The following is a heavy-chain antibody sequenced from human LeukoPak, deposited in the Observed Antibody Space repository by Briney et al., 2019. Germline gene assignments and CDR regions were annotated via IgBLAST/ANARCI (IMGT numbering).Heavy chain of an antibody. CDR2: IIPILGIA. D-gene: IGHD2-2*01. J-gene: IGHJ4*02. Sequence: GASVKVSCKASGGTFSSYTISWVRQAPGQGLEWMGRIIPILGIANYAQKFQGRVTITADKSTSTAYMELSSLRSEDTAVYSCARASSLLVVPVLDYWGQGTLVTVSS. V-gene: IGHV1-69*02. CDR1: GGTFSSYT. CDR3: ARASSLLVVPVLDY.